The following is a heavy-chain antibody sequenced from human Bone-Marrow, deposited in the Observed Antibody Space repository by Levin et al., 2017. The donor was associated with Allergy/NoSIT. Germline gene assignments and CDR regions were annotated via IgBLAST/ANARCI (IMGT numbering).Heavy chain of an antibody. D-gene: IGHD3-22*01. CDR3: ARGYYDTGGYRWALFDY. V-gene: IGHV3-74*01. Sequence: HAGGSLRLSCGASGFTFSSYWMHWVRQAPGKGLAWVSRVNTDGSSTSYADSVKGRFTISRDNAKNILYLQMNSLRAEDTALYYCARGYYDTGGYRWALFDYWGQGILVTVST. CDR2: VNTDGSST. CDR1: GFTFSSYW. J-gene: IGHJ4*02.